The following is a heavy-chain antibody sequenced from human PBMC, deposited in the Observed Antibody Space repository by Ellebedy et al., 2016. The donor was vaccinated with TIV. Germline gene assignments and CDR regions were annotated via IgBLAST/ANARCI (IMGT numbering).Heavy chain of an antibody. J-gene: IGHJ4*02. CDR2: ISAYNGDT. V-gene: IGHV1-18*04. Sequence: AASVKVSCKASGYTFTTYGVSWVRQAPGQGLERMGWISAYNGDTNYAQKVQGRVTMTTDTSTSTAYMELSSLTSEDTAVYYCARVSNIAVAAADLWGQGTLVTVSS. D-gene: IGHD6-19*01. CDR1: GYTFTTYG. CDR3: ARVSNIAVAAADL.